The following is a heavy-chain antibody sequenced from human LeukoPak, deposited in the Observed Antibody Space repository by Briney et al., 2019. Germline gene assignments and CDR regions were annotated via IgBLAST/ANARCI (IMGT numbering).Heavy chain of an antibody. CDR2: TKEDGSQK. V-gene: IGHV3-7*03. CDR3: VRDGSGITGVWDWEMVH. D-gene: IGHD1-14*01. J-gene: IGHJ4*02. Sequence: GSLILSCGASGFTFSNYWMSWVRQAPGEGLEGVANTKEDGSQKHHVDSVKGRFTISNNNAKNSLYMHMNSLRAEDTAVYYCVRDGSGITGVWDWEMVHWGQGTLVTVSS. CDR1: GFTFSNYW.